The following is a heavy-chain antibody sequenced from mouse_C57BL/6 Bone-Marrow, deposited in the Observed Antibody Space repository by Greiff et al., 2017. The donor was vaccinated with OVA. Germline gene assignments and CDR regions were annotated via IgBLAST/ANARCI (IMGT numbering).Heavy chain of an antibody. Sequence: EVKLLESGPGLVKPSQSLSLTCSVTGYSITSGYYWNWIRQFPGNKLEWMGYLSYDGSNNYNPSLKNRISITRDTSKNQFFLKLNSVTTEDTATYYCAREGLRRTDYAMYYWCQGTSVTVSS. V-gene: IGHV3-6*01. D-gene: IGHD2-4*01. CDR1: GYSITSGYY. CDR3: AREGLRRTDYAMYY. J-gene: IGHJ4*01. CDR2: LSYDGSN.